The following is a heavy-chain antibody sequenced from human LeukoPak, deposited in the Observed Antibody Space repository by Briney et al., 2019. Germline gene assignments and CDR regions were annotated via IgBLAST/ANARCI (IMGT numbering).Heavy chain of an antibody. J-gene: IGHJ4*02. Sequence: SETLSLTCTVSGGSISSYYWSWIRQPPGKGLEWIGYIYYSGSTNYNPSLKSRVTISVDTSKNQFSLKLSSVTAADTAVYYCARGEWPSTVDYWGQGTLVTVSS. D-gene: IGHD3-3*01. CDR2: IYYSGST. CDR1: GGSISSYY. V-gene: IGHV4-59*01. CDR3: ARGEWPSTVDY.